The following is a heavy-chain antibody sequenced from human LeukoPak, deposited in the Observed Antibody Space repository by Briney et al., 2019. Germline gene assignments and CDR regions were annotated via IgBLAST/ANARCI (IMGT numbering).Heavy chain of an antibody. CDR2: IYTSGST. V-gene: IGHV4-4*07. CDR3: ARGVVGATYYYYYYMDV. CDR1: GGSISSYY. J-gene: IGHJ6*03. D-gene: IGHD1-26*01. Sequence: SETLSLTCTVSGGSISSYYWSWIRQPAGKGLEWIGRIYTSGSTNYNPSLKSRVTMSVDTSKNQFSLKLSSVTAADTAVYYCARGVVGATYYYYYYMDVWGKGTTVTVSS.